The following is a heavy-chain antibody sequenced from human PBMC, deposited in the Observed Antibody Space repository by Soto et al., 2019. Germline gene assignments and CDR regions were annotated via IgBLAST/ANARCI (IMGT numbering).Heavy chain of an antibody. J-gene: IGHJ5*02. CDR3: ARHPERIAQIGWFDP. CDR1: GFTVSSNY. Sequence: GGSLRLSCAASGFTVSSNYMSWVRQAPGKGLEWVSVIYSGGSTYYADSVKGRFTISRDNAKNSLYLQMNSLRAEDTALYYCARHPERIAQIGWFDPWGQGTLVTVSS. V-gene: IGHV3-66*04. CDR2: IYSGGST. D-gene: IGHD6-13*01.